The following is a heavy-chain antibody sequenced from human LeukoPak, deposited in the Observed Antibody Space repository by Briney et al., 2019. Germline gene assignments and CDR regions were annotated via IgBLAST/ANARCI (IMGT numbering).Heavy chain of an antibody. CDR3: ARGALDAYDS. Sequence: PGGSLRLSCAASGFSFRDYEMNWVRQAPGKGLEWVSYISITSITIHYADSVKGRFTVSRDNTKNSLHLQMTRLRADDTAVYYCARGALDAYDSWGQGTPVTVSS. V-gene: IGHV3-48*03. CDR2: ISITSITI. D-gene: IGHD5-24*01. CDR1: GFSFRDYE. J-gene: IGHJ5*01.